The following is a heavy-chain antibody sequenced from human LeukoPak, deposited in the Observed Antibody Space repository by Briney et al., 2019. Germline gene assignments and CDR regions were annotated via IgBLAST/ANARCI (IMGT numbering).Heavy chain of an antibody. Sequence: GGSLRLSCAASGFTFSSYAMSWVRQAPGKGLEWVSGISISGGSIYYADSVKGRFTISRDNSKDTLSLQMNRLRAEDTAVYYCVNGEGYSYGPAYGVDVWGQGTTVTVSS. D-gene: IGHD5-18*01. V-gene: IGHV3-23*01. CDR3: VNGEGYSYGPAYGVDV. CDR1: GFTFSSYA. CDR2: ISISGGSI. J-gene: IGHJ6*02.